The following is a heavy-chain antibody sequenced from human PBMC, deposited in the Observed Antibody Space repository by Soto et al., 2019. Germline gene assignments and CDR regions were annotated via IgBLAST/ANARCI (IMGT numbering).Heavy chain of an antibody. CDR3: AKAAYMLLTGYYRYYFDY. J-gene: IGHJ4*02. D-gene: IGHD3-9*01. CDR1: GFTFDDYA. V-gene: IGHV3-9*01. CDR2: ISWNSGSI. Sequence: GGSLRLSCAASGFTFDDYAMHWVRQAPGKGLEWVSGISWNSGSIGYADSVKGRFTISRDNAKNSLYLQMNSLRAEDTALYYCAKAAYMLLTGYYRYYFDYWGQGTLVTVSS.